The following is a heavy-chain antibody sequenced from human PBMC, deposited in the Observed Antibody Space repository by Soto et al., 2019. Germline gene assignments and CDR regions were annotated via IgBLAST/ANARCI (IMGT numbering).Heavy chain of an antibody. CDR1: GGSISSGGYS. V-gene: IGHV4-31*03. D-gene: IGHD4-17*01. Sequence: SETLSLTCTVSGGSISSGGYSWSWIRQHPGKGLEWIGYIYYSGSTYYNPSLKSRVTISVDTSKNQFSLKLSSVTAADTAVYYCARSDGRYGDCVDYWGQGTLVTVSS. CDR3: ARSDGRYGDCVDY. J-gene: IGHJ4*02. CDR2: IYYSGST.